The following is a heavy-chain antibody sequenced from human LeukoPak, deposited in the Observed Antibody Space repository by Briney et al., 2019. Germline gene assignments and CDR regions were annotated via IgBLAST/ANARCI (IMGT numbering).Heavy chain of an antibody. J-gene: IGHJ4*02. CDR3: ASVGY. V-gene: IGHV3-11*03. Sequence: GGSVRLSCAASEFSFSDDYMTWIRQAPGKGLEWISYISSTSTYTNYADSVKGRFTISRDNAKRSLYLQMDSLRAEDTAVYYCASVGYWGQGTLVTDSS. CDR1: EFSFSDDY. CDR2: ISSTSTYT.